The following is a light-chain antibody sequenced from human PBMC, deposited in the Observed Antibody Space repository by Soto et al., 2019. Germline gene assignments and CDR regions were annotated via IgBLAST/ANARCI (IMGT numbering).Light chain of an antibody. CDR3: VLYMGSGVCV. Sequence: QAVVTQEPSFSVSPGGTVTLTCGLSSGSVSTSYYPSWYQQTPGQAPRTLIYSTNTRSSGVPDRFSGSILGNKAALTITGAQADDESGYYCVLYMGSGVCVLGGGTKLTVL. V-gene: IGLV8-61*01. J-gene: IGLJ3*02. CDR1: SGSVSTSYY. CDR2: STN.